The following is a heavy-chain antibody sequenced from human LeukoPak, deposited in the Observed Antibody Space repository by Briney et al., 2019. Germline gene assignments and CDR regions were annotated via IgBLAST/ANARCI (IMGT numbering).Heavy chain of an antibody. D-gene: IGHD3-10*01. V-gene: IGHV3-33*01. CDR1: GFSFSNHG. J-gene: IGHJ5*02. CDR2: IWDDGNNK. Sequence: GGSLRLSRAASGFSFSNHGMHWVRQAPGKRLEWVAVIWDDGNNKRYANSVNGRFTISRDNSENTLYLQMNGLTAEDTAMYYCARDSYQDYYGRFDPWGQGTLVTVSS. CDR3: ARDSYQDYYGRFDP.